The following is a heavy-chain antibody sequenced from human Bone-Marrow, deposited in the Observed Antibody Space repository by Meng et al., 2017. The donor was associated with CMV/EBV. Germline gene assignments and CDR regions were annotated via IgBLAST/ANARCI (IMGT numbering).Heavy chain of an antibody. V-gene: IGHV3-21*01. CDR2: ISSSSSYI. CDR3: ARADSSSMFYYYYGMDF. Sequence: GGSLRLSCAASGFTFSSYSMNWVRQAPGKGLEWVSSISSSSSYIYYADSVKGRFTISRDNAKNSLYLQMNSLRAEDTAVYYCARADSSSMFYYYYGMDFWGQGTTVTVSS. CDR1: GFTFSSYS. J-gene: IGHJ6*02. D-gene: IGHD6-6*01.